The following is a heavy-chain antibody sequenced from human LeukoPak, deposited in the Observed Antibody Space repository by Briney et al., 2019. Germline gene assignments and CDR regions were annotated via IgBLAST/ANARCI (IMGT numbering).Heavy chain of an antibody. CDR1: GGSISSYY. V-gene: IGHV4-59*01. CDR2: IYYSGST. J-gene: IGHJ3*02. Sequence: PSETLSLTCTVSGGSISSYYWSWIRQPPGKGLEWIGYIYYSGSTNYNPSLKSRVTISVDTSKNQFSLKLSSVTAADTAVYYCARDADGGAIITGAFDIWGQGAMVTVSS. CDR3: ARDADGGAIITGAFDI. D-gene: IGHD5-24*01.